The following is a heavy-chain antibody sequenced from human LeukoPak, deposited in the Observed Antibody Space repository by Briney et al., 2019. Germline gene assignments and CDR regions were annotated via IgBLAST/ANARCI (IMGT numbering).Heavy chain of an antibody. V-gene: IGHV1-69*05. Sequence: ASVKVSCTASGGTFSSYAISWVRQAPGQGLEWMGGIIPIFGTANYAQKFQGRVTIATDESTSTAYMELSSLRSEDTAVYYCARGVAAAVTYYYYYMDVWGKGTTVTVSS. CDR1: GGTFSSYA. CDR3: ARGVAAAVTYYYYYMDV. J-gene: IGHJ6*03. D-gene: IGHD6-13*01. CDR2: IIPIFGTA.